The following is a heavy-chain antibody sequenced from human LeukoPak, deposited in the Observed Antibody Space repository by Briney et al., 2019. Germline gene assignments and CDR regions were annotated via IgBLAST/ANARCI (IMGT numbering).Heavy chain of an antibody. Sequence: ASVKVSCKASGYTFSTYFIHLVRQAPGQGLEWMGIIDPSGGSTTYTQKFQGRVSMARDTSTSTVYMELSSLRSEDTAVYYCARGPLLGCGGDCFSFFDYWGQGTLVTVSS. CDR3: ARGPLLGCGGDCFSFFDY. V-gene: IGHV1-46*01. D-gene: IGHD2-21*02. CDR1: GYTFSTYF. J-gene: IGHJ4*02. CDR2: IDPSGGST.